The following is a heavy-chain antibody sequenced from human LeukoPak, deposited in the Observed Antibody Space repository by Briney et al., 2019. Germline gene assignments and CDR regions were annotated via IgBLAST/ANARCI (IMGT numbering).Heavy chain of an antibody. J-gene: IGHJ4*02. D-gene: IGHD6-19*01. CDR3: ARKTGYSSGWYNY. Sequence: GGSLRLSCAASGFTFSSYSMNWVRQAPGKGLGWVSFISSSSSTIYYADSVKGRFTISRDNSKNTLYLQMNSLRAEDTAVYYCARKTGYSSGWYNYWGQGTLVTVSS. CDR2: ISSSSSTI. V-gene: IGHV3-48*01. CDR1: GFTFSSYS.